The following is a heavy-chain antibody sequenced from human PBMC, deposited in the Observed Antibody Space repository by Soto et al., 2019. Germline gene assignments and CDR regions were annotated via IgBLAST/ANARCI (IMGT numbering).Heavy chain of an antibody. CDR3: ARDNWNDEAQDV. V-gene: IGHV3-21*01. CDR1: GFTFSSYS. CDR2: ISSSSSYI. Sequence: GGSLRLSCAASGFTFSSYSMNWVRQAPGKGLEWVSSISSSSSYIYYADSVKGRFTISRDNAKNSLYLQMNSLRAEDTAVYYCARDNWNDEAQDVWGQGTTVTVSS. J-gene: IGHJ6*02. D-gene: IGHD1-1*01.